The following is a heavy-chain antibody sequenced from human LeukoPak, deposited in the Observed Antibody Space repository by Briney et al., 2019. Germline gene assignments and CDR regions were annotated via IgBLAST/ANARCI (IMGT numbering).Heavy chain of an antibody. J-gene: IGHJ4*02. CDR2: IKPDGSDR. Sequence: PGGSLRLSCAASGFSFSTHWMNWVRQDPGGGLEWLANIKPDGSDRYYVDSVRGRFTISRDNAKNLVYLQIDSLRTEDTGVYYCSGRSGFSSIYWGQGTLVKVSS. CDR1: GFSFSTHW. D-gene: IGHD6-19*01. CDR3: SGRSGFSSIY. V-gene: IGHV3-7*01.